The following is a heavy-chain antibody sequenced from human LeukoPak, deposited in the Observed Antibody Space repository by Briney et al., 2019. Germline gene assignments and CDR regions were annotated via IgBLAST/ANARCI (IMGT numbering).Heavy chain of an antibody. CDR3: AREVSVRGFPHQDY. D-gene: IGHD3-10*01. J-gene: IGHJ4*02. CDR1: VVSISSYY. V-gene: IGHV4-4*07. CDR2: IYTSGST. Sequence: SETLSLTCTVSVVSISSYYWSWIRQPAGKGLEWVGRIYTSGSTNYNPSLKSRVTMSVDTSKNQFSLKLSSVTAADTAVYYCAREVSVRGFPHQDYWGQGTLVTVSS.